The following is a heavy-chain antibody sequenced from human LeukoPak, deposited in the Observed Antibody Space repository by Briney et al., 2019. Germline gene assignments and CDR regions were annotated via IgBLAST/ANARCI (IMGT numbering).Heavy chain of an antibody. CDR2: IYPGDSDT. CDR1: GYSFTSYW. CDR3: ARLNRGYSSSWYWFDP. J-gene: IGHJ5*02. D-gene: IGHD6-13*01. V-gene: IGHV5-51*01. Sequence: GESLKISCKGSGYSFTSYWIGWVRQMPGKGLEWMGIIYPGDSDTSYSPSFQGQVTISADKSISTAYLQWSSLKASDTAMYYCARLNRGYSSSWYWFDPWGQGTLVTVSS.